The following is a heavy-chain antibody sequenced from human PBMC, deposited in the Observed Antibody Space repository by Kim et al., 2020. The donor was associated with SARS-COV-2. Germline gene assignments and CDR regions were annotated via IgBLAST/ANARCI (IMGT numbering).Heavy chain of an antibody. Sequence: SETLSLTCTVSGVSISSSFNYWGWIRQPPGKGLEWIGCVYHSGSNYDSPSLKSPVTVSVDTSKNQFTLKVTSVTAADTAVYFCARLPHDSSGYVDCWGQGVLVTVSS. CDR2: VYHSGSN. D-gene: IGHD3-22*01. CDR1: GVSISSSFNY. V-gene: IGHV4-39*01. J-gene: IGHJ4*02. CDR3: ARLPHDSSGYVDC.